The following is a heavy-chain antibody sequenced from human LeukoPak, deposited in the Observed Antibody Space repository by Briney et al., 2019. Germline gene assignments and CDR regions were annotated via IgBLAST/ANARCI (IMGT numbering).Heavy chain of an antibody. J-gene: IGHJ4*02. D-gene: IGHD6-13*01. CDR1: GFTFSSYG. Sequence: PGGSLRLSCGASGFTFSSYGMHWVRQAPGKGLEWVAFIRYDGSNKYYADSVKGRFTISRDNSKNTLYLQMNSLRAEDTAVYYCAKDDSRSWSAFDYWGQGTLVTVSS. CDR3: AKDDSRSWSAFDY. V-gene: IGHV3-30*02. CDR2: IRYDGSNK.